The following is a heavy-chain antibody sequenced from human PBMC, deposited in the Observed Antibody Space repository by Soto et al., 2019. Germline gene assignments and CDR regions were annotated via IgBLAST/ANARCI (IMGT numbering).Heavy chain of an antibody. Sequence: QVQLVESGGGLVKPGGSLRLSCAASGFTFSDYYMSWIRQAPGKGLEWVSYISSSGSTIYYADSVKGRFTISRDNAKTPLXXQMNSLRAEDTAVYYCARDQKRGKGYSYGAGGMDVWGQGTTVTVSS. CDR3: ARDQKRGKGYSYGAGGMDV. CDR1: GFTFSDYY. D-gene: IGHD5-18*01. CDR2: ISSSGSTI. V-gene: IGHV3-11*01. J-gene: IGHJ6*02.